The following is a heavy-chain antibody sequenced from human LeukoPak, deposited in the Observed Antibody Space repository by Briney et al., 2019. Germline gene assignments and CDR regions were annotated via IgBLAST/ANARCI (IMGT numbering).Heavy chain of an antibody. Sequence: GGSLRLSCAASGFTFSSYAMSWVRQAPGKGLEWVSAISGIGGSTYYADSVKGRFTISRDNSKNTLYLQMNSLRAEDTAVYYCANSLKYDYGDYWGQGTLVTVSS. CDR3: ANSLKYDYGDY. J-gene: IGHJ4*02. D-gene: IGHD2/OR15-2a*01. V-gene: IGHV3-23*01. CDR1: GFTFSSYA. CDR2: ISGIGGST.